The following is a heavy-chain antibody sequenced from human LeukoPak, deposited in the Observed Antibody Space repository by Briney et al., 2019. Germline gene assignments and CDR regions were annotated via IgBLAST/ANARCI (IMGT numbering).Heavy chain of an antibody. CDR3: ARVGITGTPGVTFDI. Sequence: SETLSLTCAVSGGSISSSNWWSWVRQPPGKGLEWIGEIYHSGSTNYNPSLKSRVTISVDTSKNQFSLKLSSVTAADTAVYYCARVGITGTPGVTFDIWGQGTMVTVSS. CDR2: IYHSGST. CDR1: GGSISSSNW. D-gene: IGHD1-20*01. J-gene: IGHJ3*02. V-gene: IGHV4-4*02.